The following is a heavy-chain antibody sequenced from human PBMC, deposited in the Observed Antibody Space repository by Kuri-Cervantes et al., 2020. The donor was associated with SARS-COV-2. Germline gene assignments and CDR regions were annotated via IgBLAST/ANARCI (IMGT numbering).Heavy chain of an antibody. V-gene: IGHV4-34*01. Sequence: SETLSLTCAVYGGSFSGYYWSWIRQPPGKGLEWIGEINHSGCTNYNPSLKSRVTISVDTSKNQFSLKLSSVTAADTAVYYCARVQLGYCSSTSCHYFDYWGQGTLVTVSS. CDR1: GGSFSGYY. CDR3: ARVQLGYCSSTSCHYFDY. J-gene: IGHJ4*02. D-gene: IGHD2-2*01. CDR2: INHSGCT.